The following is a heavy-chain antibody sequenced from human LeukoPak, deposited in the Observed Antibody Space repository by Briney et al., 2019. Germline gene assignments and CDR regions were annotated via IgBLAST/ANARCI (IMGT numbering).Heavy chain of an antibody. Sequence: GGSLRLSCAASGFTFSSSAMSWVRQAPGKGLEWVSPISGSGDRTYYADSVKGRFTISRDNSKNTLFLHMNSLRAEDTAVYSCAKGYYGSGSYGWFDYWGQGTLVTVSS. CDR1: GFTFSSSA. D-gene: IGHD3-10*01. CDR2: ISGSGDRT. CDR3: AKGYYGSGSYGWFDY. J-gene: IGHJ4*02. V-gene: IGHV3-23*01.